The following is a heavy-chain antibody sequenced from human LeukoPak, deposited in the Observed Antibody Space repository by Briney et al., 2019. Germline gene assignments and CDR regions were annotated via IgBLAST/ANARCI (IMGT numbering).Heavy chain of an antibody. Sequence: GGSLRLSCAASGFTFDDYGMSWVRQAPGKGLEWVSGINWNGGSTGYADSVKGRFTISRDNAKNSLYLQMNSLRAEDTALYYCARDLPGSSVAANPIDYWGQGTLVTVSS. J-gene: IGHJ4*02. CDR1: GFTFDDYG. D-gene: IGHD2-15*01. CDR2: INWNGGST. CDR3: ARDLPGSSVAANPIDY. V-gene: IGHV3-20*04.